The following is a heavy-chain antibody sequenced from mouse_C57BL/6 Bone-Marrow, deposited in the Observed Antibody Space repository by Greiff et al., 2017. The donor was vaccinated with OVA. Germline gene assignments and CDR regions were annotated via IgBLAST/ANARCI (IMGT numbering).Heavy chain of an antibody. CDR2: IDPETGGT. CDR3: TRGYSNYYAMEY. CDR1: GYTFTDYE. V-gene: IGHV1-15*01. J-gene: IGHJ4*01. D-gene: IGHD2-5*01. Sequence: QVQLQQSGAELVRPGASVTLSCKASGYTFTDYEMHWVKQTPVHGLEWIGVIDPETGGTAYNQTFKGKAILTADKSSSTAYMELRRLTSEDSAVYYCTRGYSNYYAMEYWGQGTAVTVSS.